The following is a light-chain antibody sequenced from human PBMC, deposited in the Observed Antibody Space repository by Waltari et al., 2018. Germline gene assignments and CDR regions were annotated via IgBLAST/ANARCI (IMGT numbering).Light chain of an antibody. J-gene: IGLJ2*01. CDR1: SPNIGAGYD. Sequence: QSGLTQPPSVSGAPGQRVTISCTGSSPNIGAGYDVHWYQLLPGTAPKLLIYGDSNRPSGVPDRFSGSKSGTSASLAITGLQAEDEAGYYCQSYDSRLSGSVFGGGTKLTVL. CDR3: QSYDSRLSGSV. CDR2: GDS. V-gene: IGLV1-40*01.